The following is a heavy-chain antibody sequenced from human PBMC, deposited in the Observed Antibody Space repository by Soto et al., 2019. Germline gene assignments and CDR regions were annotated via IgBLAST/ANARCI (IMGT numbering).Heavy chain of an antibody. CDR2: INSDGSST. J-gene: IGHJ6*02. CDR1: GFTFSSYW. D-gene: IGHD3-10*01. V-gene: IGHV3-74*01. Sequence: GGSLRLSCAASGFTFSSYWMHWVRQAPGKGLVWVSRINSDGSSTSYADSVKGRFTISRDNAKNTLYLQMNSLRAEDTAVYYCARLPGQHTMVRGLPFWYYGMDVWGQGTTVTVSS. CDR3: ARLPGQHTMVRGLPFWYYGMDV.